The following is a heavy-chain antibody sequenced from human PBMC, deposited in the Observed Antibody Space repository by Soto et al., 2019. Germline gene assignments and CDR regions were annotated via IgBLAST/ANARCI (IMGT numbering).Heavy chain of an antibody. CDR2: ISAYNGNT. D-gene: IGHD2-2*01. J-gene: IGHJ6*02. V-gene: IGHV1-18*01. CDR1: GGTFSSYA. CDR3: ARNPLYCSSTSCYPVTYYYGMDV. Sequence: QVQLVQSGAEVKKPGSSVKVSCKASGGTFSSYAISWVRQAPGQGLEWMGGISAYNGNTNYAQKLQGRVTMTTDTSTSTAYMELRSLRSDDTAVYYCARNPLYCSSTSCYPVTYYYGMDVWGQGTTVTVSS.